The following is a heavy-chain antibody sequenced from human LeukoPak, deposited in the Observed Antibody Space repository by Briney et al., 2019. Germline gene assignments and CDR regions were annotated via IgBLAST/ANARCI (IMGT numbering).Heavy chain of an antibody. D-gene: IGHD1-26*01. Sequence: SETLSLTCTVSGVSISSSNSYWGWIRQPPGKGLEWIGSIYYSGNTYYNASLKSQVSISIDTSKNQFSLRLTSVTAADTAVYYCARDSPFEWRLLGDTFDSWGQGTMVTVSS. J-gene: IGHJ3*02. CDR1: GVSISSSNSY. CDR3: ARDSPFEWRLLGDTFDS. CDR2: IYYSGNT. V-gene: IGHV4-39*02.